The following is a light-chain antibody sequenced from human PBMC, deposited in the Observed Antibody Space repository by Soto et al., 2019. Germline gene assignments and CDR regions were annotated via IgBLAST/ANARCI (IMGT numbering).Light chain of an antibody. V-gene: IGKV3-15*01. J-gene: IGKJ1*01. CDR3: QQYNNWPPT. CDR2: GAS. Sequence: EIVMTQSPATLSVSPGERTTLSFVASQSLRSKLAWYQQKPGQAPRLLIYGASTRATGIPARFSGSGSGTEFTLTITSLQYEDSAVYYCQQYNNWPPTFGQGTKVYIK. CDR1: QSLRSK.